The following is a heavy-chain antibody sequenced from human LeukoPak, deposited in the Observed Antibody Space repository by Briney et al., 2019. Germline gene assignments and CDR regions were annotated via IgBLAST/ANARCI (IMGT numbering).Heavy chain of an antibody. V-gene: IGHV4-34*01. CDR2: INHSGST. Sequence: SETLSLTCAVYGGSFSGYYWSWIRQPPGKGLEWIGEINHSGSTNYNPSLKSRVTISVDTSKNQFSLKLSSVTAADTAVYYCARDTSGWYSKYYYYMDVWGKGTTVTVSS. J-gene: IGHJ6*03. CDR3: ARDTSGWYSKYYYYMDV. D-gene: IGHD6-19*01. CDR1: GGSFSGYY.